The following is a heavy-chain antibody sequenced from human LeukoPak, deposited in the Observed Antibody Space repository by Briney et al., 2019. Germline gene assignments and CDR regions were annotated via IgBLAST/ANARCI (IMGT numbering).Heavy chain of an antibody. J-gene: IGHJ6*02. CDR2: IIPIFGTA. D-gene: IGHD2-2*03. CDR3: ARGGYSLYYFYGMDV. CDR1: GGTFSSYA. V-gene: IGHV1-69*01. Sequence: ASVKVSCKASGGTFSSYAISWVRQAPGQGLEWMGGIIPIFGTANYAQKFQGRVTITAGESTSTAYMELSSLRSEDTAVYYCARGGYSLYYFYGMDVWGQGTTVTVSS.